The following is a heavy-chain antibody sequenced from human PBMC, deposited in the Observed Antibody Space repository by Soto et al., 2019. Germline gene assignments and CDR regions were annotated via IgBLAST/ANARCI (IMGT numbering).Heavy chain of an antibody. CDR3: GSVQTHFYYIAVAAWYFNL. CDR2: MNPNSGNT. CDR1: GYTFTSYD. D-gene: IGHD6-19*01. V-gene: IGHV1-8*01. J-gene: IGHJ2*01. Sequence: ASVKVSCKASGYTFTSYDINWVRQATGQGLEWMGWMNPNSGNTGYAQKFQGRVTMTRNTSISTAYMELSSLRSEDTAVYYCGSVQTHFYYIAVAAWYFNLWGSVFLVPVS.